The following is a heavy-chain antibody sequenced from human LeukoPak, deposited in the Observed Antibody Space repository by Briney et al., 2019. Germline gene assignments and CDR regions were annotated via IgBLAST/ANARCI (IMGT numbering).Heavy chain of an antibody. CDR1: GFTFSSYG. V-gene: IGHV3-30*02. D-gene: IGHD6-13*01. J-gene: IGHJ6*02. CDR2: IRYDGSNK. Sequence: PAGGSLRLSCAASGFTFSSYGMHWVRQAPGKGLEWVAFIRYDGSNKYYADSVKGRFTISRDNSKNTLYLQMNSLRAEDTAVYYCAKDCIAAAGTCYYYGMDVWGQGTTVTVSS. CDR3: AKDCIAAAGTCYYYGMDV.